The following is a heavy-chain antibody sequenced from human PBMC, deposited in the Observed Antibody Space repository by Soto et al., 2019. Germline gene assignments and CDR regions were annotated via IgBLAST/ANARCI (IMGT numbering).Heavy chain of an antibody. J-gene: IGHJ6*02. CDR1: GFTFSSYA. CDR2: IFSGSGGNT. D-gene: IGHD2-2*01. CDR3: AKDRTVVVPATKDV. Sequence: GGSLRLSCAASGFTFSSYAMSWVRQAPGKGLEWVSGIFSGSGGNTYYADSVKGRFTISRDNSKNTLYLQMNSLRAEDTAVYYCAKDRTVVVPATKDVWGQGTTVTVSS. V-gene: IGHV3-23*01.